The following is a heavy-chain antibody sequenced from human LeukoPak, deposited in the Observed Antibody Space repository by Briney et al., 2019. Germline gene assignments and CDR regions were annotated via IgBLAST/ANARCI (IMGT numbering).Heavy chain of an antibody. CDR2: ISSSSSYI. D-gene: IGHD2-8*02. CDR3: ARVAVSGPTGWFDS. J-gene: IGHJ5*01. Sequence: GGSLRLSCAACGFTFSSYSMNWVRQAPGKGLEWVSSISSSSSYIYYADSVKGRFTISRDNVDNVVYLQMNSLGAEDTATYYCARVAVSGPTGWFDSWGQGTLVIVSS. CDR1: GFTFSSYS. V-gene: IGHV3-21*01.